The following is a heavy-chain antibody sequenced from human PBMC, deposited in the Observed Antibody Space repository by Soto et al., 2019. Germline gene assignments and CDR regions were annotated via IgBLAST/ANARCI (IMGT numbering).Heavy chain of an antibody. Sequence: EVQLLESGRGLVLAGGSLRLSCAAYGFTLSSYAMSWVRQAPGKGLEWVSAISGSGGTTYYADSVKGRFTISRDTSKNTLYLQINSLRAEDTAVYYCAKVDRYYYDSSGYYSSPLFWGQGTLVTVSS. CDR1: GFTLSSYA. D-gene: IGHD3-22*01. J-gene: IGHJ4*02. CDR2: ISGSGGTT. V-gene: IGHV3-23*01. CDR3: AKVDRYYYDSSGYYSSPLF.